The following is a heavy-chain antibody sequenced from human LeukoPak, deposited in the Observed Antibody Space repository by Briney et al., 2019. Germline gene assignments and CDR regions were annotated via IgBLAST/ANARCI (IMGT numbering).Heavy chain of an antibody. CDR1: GFTFSSYG. D-gene: IGHD3-9*01. CDR2: IWYDGSNK. J-gene: IGHJ4*02. CDR3: ARDRLRYYFDY. Sequence: GGSLRLSCAASGFTFSSYGMHWVRQAPGKGLEWVAVIWYDGSNKYYADSVKGRFTISRDNSKNTLYLQMNNLRAEDTAVYYCARDRLRYYFDYWGQGTLVTVSS. V-gene: IGHV3-33*01.